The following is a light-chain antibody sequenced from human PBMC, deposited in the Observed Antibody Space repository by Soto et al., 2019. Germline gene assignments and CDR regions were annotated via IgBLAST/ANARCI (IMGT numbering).Light chain of an antibody. Sequence: EIVLTHSPGTLSLSPGERATPSCRASLTISDNYLAWYQQKAGQAPRLVIYDASNRATGIPDRFSASGSGTDFTLTISRLEPEDFAVYYCQQYSMAPLTFGQGTKVDIK. J-gene: IGKJ1*01. CDR1: LTISDNY. V-gene: IGKV3-20*01. CDR3: QQYSMAPLT. CDR2: DAS.